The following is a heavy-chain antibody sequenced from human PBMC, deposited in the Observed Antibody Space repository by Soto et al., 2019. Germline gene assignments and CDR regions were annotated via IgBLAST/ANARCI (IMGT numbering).Heavy chain of an antibody. CDR1: GDSFSSNIAA. CDR3: ARAPGVIAAAAGEYYFDY. V-gene: IGHV6-1*01. Sequence: QTLSLTCAISGDSFSSNIAAWNWIRQSPSRGLKWLGRTYYRSKWYNDYAVSVKSRITINPDTSKNQFSLQLNSVTPEDTAVYYCARAPGVIAAAAGEYYFDYWGQGTLVTVSS. D-gene: IGHD6-13*01. CDR2: TYYRSKWYN. J-gene: IGHJ4*02.